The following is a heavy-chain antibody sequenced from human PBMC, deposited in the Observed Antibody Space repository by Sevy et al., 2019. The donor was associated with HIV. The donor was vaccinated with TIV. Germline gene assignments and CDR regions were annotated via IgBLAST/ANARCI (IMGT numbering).Heavy chain of an antibody. V-gene: IGHV3-9*01. J-gene: IGHJ6*02. CDR2: ISYNSGSI. Sequence: GGSLRLSCAASGFNFDEFAIHWVRQAPGKGLEWVSGISYNSGSIGYADSVEGRFNISRDNAKKSLYLQMNSLRIEDTALYYCAKARGGYRNHYYYPMDVWGQGTTVTVSS. CDR1: GFNFDEFA. D-gene: IGHD3-22*01. CDR3: AKARGGYRNHYYYPMDV.